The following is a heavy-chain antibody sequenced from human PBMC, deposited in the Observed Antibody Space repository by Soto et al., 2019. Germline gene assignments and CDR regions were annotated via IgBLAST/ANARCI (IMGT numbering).Heavy chain of an antibody. CDR1: GFTFSSYA. Sequence: QPGGSLRLSCAASGFTFSSYAMHWVLQAPGKGLEWVAVISYDGSNKYYVDSVKGRFTISRDNSKNTLYLQMNSLRAEDTAVYYCARSGYCTNGVCSFYFDYWAQGTLVTVSS. J-gene: IGHJ4*02. D-gene: IGHD2-8*01. CDR3: ARSGYCTNGVCSFYFDY. CDR2: ISYDGSNK. V-gene: IGHV3-30-3*01.